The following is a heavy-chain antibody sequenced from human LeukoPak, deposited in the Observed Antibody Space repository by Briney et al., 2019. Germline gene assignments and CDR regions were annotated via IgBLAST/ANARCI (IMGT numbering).Heavy chain of an antibody. CDR2: ISSSSSTI. D-gene: IGHD2/OR15-2a*01. CDR3: ARRLYIVRGAFDI. CDR1: GFTFSNAW. Sequence: GGSLRLSCAASGFTFSNAWMSWVRQAPGKGLEWVSYISSSSSTIYYADSVKGRFTISRDNSKNTVHLQMNNLRAEDTAMYFCARRLYIVRGAFDIWGQGTMVTVSS. J-gene: IGHJ3*02. V-gene: IGHV3-48*01.